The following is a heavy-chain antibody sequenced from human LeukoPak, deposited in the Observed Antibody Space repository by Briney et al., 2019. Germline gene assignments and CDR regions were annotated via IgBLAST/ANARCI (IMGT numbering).Heavy chain of an antibody. CDR2: ISKDGGGT. Sequence: GGSLRLSCEASGVTFRRHWMSWLRKAPGKGLEWVAKISKDGGGTGYVDSVKGRLTISRDNAKNSLYLQMNNLRAEDTAVYYCARSYCSGNDCYSDYYFDLWGRGTRVIVSS. V-gene: IGHV3-7*03. CDR1: GVTFRRHW. J-gene: IGHJ2*01. CDR3: ARSYCSGNDCYSDYYFDL. D-gene: IGHD2-15*01.